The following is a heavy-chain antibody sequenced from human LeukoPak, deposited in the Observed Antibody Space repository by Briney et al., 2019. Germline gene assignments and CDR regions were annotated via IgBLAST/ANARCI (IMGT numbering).Heavy chain of an antibody. J-gene: IGHJ3*02. CDR2: IWYDGGNK. Sequence: GRSLRLSCAASGFTFSSYGMHWVRQAPGKGLEWVAVIWYDGGNKYYADSVKGRFTISRDNSKNTLYLQMNSLRAEDTAVYYCAKDRSIVGPYAFDIWGQGTMVTVSS. D-gene: IGHD2-21*01. CDR3: AKDRSIVGPYAFDI. V-gene: IGHV3-33*06. CDR1: GFTFSSYG.